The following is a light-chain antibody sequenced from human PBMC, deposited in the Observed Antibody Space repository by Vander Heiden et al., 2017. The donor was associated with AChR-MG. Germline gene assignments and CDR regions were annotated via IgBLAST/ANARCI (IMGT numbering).Light chain of an antibody. CDR3: QQRADWPLT. Sequence: EVVLTQSPATLSLSPGERATLSCRASQSVSIYLAWYQQKLGQAPRLLIYDASNRATGIPARFSGSGSGTDFTLTISSLEPEDFAVYYCQQRADWPLTFGGGTEVEIK. CDR1: QSVSIY. CDR2: DAS. J-gene: IGKJ4*01. V-gene: IGKV3-11*01.